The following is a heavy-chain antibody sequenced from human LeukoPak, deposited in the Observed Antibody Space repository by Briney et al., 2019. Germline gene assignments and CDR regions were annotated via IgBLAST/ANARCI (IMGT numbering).Heavy chain of an antibody. V-gene: IGHV4-30-2*01. D-gene: IGHD3-10*01. CDR1: GGSISSGGYS. CDR2: IYHSGST. J-gene: IGHJ5*02. CDR3: ARNPYYYGSGTPRGWFDP. Sequence: SETLSLTCAVSGGSISSGGYSWSWIRQPPGRGLERIGYIYHSGSTYYNPSLKSRVTISVDRSKNQFSLKLSSVTAADTAVYYCARNPYYYGSGTPRGWFDPWGQGTLVTVSS.